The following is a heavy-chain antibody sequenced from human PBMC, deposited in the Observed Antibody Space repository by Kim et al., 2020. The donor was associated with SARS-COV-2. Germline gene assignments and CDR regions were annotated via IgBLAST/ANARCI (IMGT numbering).Heavy chain of an antibody. CDR2: IFYNSDT. D-gene: IGHD2-8*02. J-gene: IGHJ6*02. Sequence: SETLSLTCTVSGGSISTVYSCWIRQPPHTGLDWVGVGYIFYNSDTYYYLSLKSRITISTDKNKTHLSLKQITVTAAAAADYYCVTRSPLVGGMDVWCQG. CDR3: VTRSPLVGGMDV. CDR1: GGSISTVY. V-gene: IGHV4-59*06.